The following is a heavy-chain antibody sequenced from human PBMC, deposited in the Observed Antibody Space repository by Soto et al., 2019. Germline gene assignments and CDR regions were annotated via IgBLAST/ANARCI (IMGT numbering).Heavy chain of an antibody. V-gene: IGHV3-23*01. CDR2: ISGSDGST. J-gene: IGHJ6*02. CDR1: GFTFSSYA. CDR3: AKDLFGGSYNGGMDV. D-gene: IGHD1-26*01. Sequence: EVQLLESGGGLVQPGGSLRLSCAASGFTFSSYAMSWVRQAPGKGLEWVSAISGSDGSTYYADSVKGRFTISRDNSKNTLYLQMNSLRAEDTAVYYCAKDLFGGSYNGGMDVWGQGTTVTVSS.